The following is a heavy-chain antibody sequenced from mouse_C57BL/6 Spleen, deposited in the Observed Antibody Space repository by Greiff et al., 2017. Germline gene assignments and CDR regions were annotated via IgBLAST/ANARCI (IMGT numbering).Heavy chain of an antibody. D-gene: IGHD2-3*01. CDR2: IDPNSGGT. Sequence: VQLQQPGAELVKPGASVKLSCKASGYTFTSYWMHWVKQRPGRGLEWIGRIDPNSGGTKYNEKFKSKATLTVDKPSSSAYMQRSSLTSEDSAVYYCARAYEGYYDYFDYWGQGTTLTVSS. V-gene: IGHV1-72*01. J-gene: IGHJ2*01. CDR1: GYTFTSYW. CDR3: ARAYEGYYDYFDY.